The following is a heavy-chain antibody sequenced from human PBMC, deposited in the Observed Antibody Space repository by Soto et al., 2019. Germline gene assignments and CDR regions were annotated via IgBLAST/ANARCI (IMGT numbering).Heavy chain of an antibody. CDR1: GFSFSGSG. Sequence: EVPLVESGGGLVQPGGSLKLSCGVSGFSFSGSGIHWVRQAPGNGLEWVGHTRNKAHDYATAYAASVKGRFIISRDDSKSAAYLQMHSLTTEDTAVYYCTRDVGPLEWNDYWGQGTLVTVSS. V-gene: IGHV3-73*01. D-gene: IGHD3-3*01. J-gene: IGHJ4*02. CDR3: TRDVGPLEWNDY. CDR2: TRNKAHDYAT.